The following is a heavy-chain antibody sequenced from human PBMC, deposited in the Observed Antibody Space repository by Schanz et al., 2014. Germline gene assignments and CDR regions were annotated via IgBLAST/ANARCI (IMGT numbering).Heavy chain of an antibody. Sequence: EVQLVESGGGLIQPGGSLRLSCAVSGFTVNTNYMSWVRQAPGKGLEWISSMYINSGSTQYADSVKGRFIISRDSSKNTLFLQMNSLRAEDTAVYYCAKGFREFDYWGQGTLVTVSS. CDR3: AKGFREFDY. J-gene: IGHJ4*02. CDR1: GFTVNTNY. CDR2: MYINSGST. D-gene: IGHD1-26*01. V-gene: IGHV3-53*01.